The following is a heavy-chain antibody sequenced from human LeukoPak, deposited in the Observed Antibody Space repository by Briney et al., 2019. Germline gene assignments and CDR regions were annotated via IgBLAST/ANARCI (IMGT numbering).Heavy chain of an antibody. V-gene: IGHV4-61*01. D-gene: IGHD3-22*01. CDR1: GYSISSGYY. CDR3: ATTWYYDTRGYLFDD. Sequence: PSETLSLTCTVSGYSISSGYYWSWIRQSPGKRLEWIAYVYYNGDIMYNPSLKSRVTISLDTSKNQFSLNMASVTAADTAVYFCATTWYYDTRGYLFDDWGHGTLVTVSS. CDR2: VYYNGDI. J-gene: IGHJ4*01.